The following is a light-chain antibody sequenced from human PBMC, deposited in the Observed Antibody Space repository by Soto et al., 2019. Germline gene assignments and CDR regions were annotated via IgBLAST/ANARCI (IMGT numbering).Light chain of an antibody. J-gene: IGLJ1*01. CDR1: SNDVGGYNY. Sequence: QSVLTQPRSVSGSPGQSVTISCTGTSNDVGGYNYVSWYQEQPGKAPKLMIYDVSKRPSGVPDRFSGSKSGNTASLTISGLQAEDEADYYCCSYAGSYSDVFXTGTKVTVL. V-gene: IGLV2-11*01. CDR2: DVS. CDR3: CSYAGSYSDV.